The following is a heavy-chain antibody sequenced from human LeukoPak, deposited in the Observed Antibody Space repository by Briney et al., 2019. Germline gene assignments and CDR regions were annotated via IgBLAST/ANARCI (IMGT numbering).Heavy chain of an antibody. J-gene: IGHJ3*02. D-gene: IGHD2-15*01. Sequence: SETLSLTCTVSGGSISSGGYYWSWIRQHPGKGLEWIGYIYYSGSTYYSPSLKSRVTISEDTSKNQFSLKLSSVTAADTAVYYCARGKRISAFDIWGQGTMVTVSS. CDR2: IYYSGST. CDR3: ARGKRISAFDI. CDR1: GGSISSGGYY. V-gene: IGHV4-31*03.